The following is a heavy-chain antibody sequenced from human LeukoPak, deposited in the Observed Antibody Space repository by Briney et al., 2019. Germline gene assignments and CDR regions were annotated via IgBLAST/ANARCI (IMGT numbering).Heavy chain of an antibody. V-gene: IGHV4-59*02. D-gene: IGHD6-13*01. J-gene: IGHJ5*02. CDR1: GGSVSGYY. CDR3: AREYIAAAGTTGFDP. CDR2: IHYSGST. Sequence: PSETLSLTCTVSGGSVSGYYWSWIRQPPGKGLEWIGYIHYSGSTNYNPSLKSRVTISVDTSKNQFSLKLSSVTAADTAVYYCAREYIAAAGTTGFDPWGQGTLVTVSS.